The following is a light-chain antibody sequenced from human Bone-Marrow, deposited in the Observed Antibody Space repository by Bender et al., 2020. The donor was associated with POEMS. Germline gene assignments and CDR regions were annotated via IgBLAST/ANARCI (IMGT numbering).Light chain of an antibody. J-gene: IGLJ1*01. CDR2: GIS. CDR3: SSYSATSTYV. CDR1: SSDVGGHNR. V-gene: IGLV2-18*02. Sequence: QSALTQPASVSGSPGQSVTISCTGTSSDVGGHNRVSWYQQPPGTAPKLMIYGISRRPSGLPDRFSGSKSGNTASLPSSGLQAEDEADNYCSSYSATSTYVFRSGTTVTVL.